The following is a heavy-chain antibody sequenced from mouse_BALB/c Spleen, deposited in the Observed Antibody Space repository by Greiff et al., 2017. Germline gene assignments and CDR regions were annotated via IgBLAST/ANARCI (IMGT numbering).Heavy chain of an antibody. CDR1: GFTFSSFG. J-gene: IGHJ1*01. V-gene: IGHV5-17*02. D-gene: IGHD2-1*01. Sequence: EVHLVESGGGLVQPGGSRKLSCAASGFTFSSFGMHWVRQAPEKGLEWVAYISSGSSTIYYADTVKGRFTISRDNPKNTLFLQMTSLRSEDTAMYYCARKGGNYYWYFDVWGAGTTVTVSS. CDR3: ARKGGNYYWYFDV. CDR2: ISSGSSTI.